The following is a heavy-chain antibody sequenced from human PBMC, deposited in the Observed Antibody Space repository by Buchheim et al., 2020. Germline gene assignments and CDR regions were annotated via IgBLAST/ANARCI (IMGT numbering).Heavy chain of an antibody. Sequence: EVQLLESGGGLVQPGGSLRLSCAASGFTFSSYAMSWVRQAPGKGLEWVSAITGSGGSTYSADFLKGLFTISRDNYKNTLYLHMNSLGAGDTAVYYCAKERFWRGYWGQGTL. CDR3: AKERFWRGY. D-gene: IGHD3-3*01. J-gene: IGHJ4*02. V-gene: IGHV3-23*01. CDR2: ITGSGGST. CDR1: GFTFSSYA.